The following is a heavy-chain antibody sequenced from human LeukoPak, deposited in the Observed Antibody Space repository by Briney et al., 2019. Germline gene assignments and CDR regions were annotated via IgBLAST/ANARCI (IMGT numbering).Heavy chain of an antibody. Sequence: ASVKVSFKASGYTLTNYFLHWVRQAPGQGLEWMAIINPSGGSTSHAQKFQGRVTMTRDTSARTVYMELSSLRAEDTAVYYCASVSKYGMDVWGQGTTVTVSS. CDR3: ASVSKYGMDV. J-gene: IGHJ6*02. CDR2: INPSGGST. V-gene: IGHV1-46*01. CDR1: GYTLTNYF.